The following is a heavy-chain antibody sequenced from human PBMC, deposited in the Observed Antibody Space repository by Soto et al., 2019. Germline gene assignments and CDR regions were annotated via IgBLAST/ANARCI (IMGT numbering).Heavy chain of an antibody. CDR1: EITLRLHW. V-gene: IGHV3-74*01. J-gene: IGHJ4*02. D-gene: IGHD1-26*01. CDR3: ASIPPSAVGATTEVDY. Sequence: RPIRLPCSASEITLRLHWVDGVCQVPGKGLVWVSRINGDGTSTGHADSVNGRFTISRDNAKNTLDLQMNSLRAEDTALYYCASIPPSAVGATTEVDYWGQGTLVTVSS. CDR2: INGDGTST.